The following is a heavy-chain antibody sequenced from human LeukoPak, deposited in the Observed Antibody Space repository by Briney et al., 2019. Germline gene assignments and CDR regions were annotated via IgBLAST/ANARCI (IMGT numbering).Heavy chain of an antibody. CDR3: ARDRGSYVAIGNNWLDP. CDR1: GFTFKLSA. V-gene: IGHV3-23*01. CDR2: ITGFGTDT. D-gene: IGHD3-10*02. Sequence: PGGSLRLSCEASGFTFKLSAMNWVRQAPGKGLEWVSSITGFGTDTYYADSVKGRFTVSRDNSKSTLYLQMNSLRAEDTAVYYRARDRGSYVAIGNNWLDPWGQGTLVTVSS. J-gene: IGHJ5*02.